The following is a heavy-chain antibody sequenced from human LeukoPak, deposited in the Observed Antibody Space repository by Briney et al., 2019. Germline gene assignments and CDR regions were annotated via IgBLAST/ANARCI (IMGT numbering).Heavy chain of an antibody. V-gene: IGHV3-21*01. J-gene: IGHJ6*04. CDR3: AELGITMIGGV. D-gene: IGHD3-10*02. CDR2: ISTSSIYI. Sequence: PGGSLRLSCGASGFTFSGYSMNWVRQAPGKGLEWVSSISTSSIYIYYADSVKGRFTISRDNAKNSLYLQMNSLRAEDTAVYYCAELGITMIGGVWGKGTTVTISS. CDR1: GFTFSGYS.